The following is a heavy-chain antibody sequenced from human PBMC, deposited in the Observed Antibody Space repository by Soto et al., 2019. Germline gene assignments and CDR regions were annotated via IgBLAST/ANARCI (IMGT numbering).Heavy chain of an antibody. D-gene: IGHD2-21*02. CDR3: ARAPTEAGDCYAFDY. CDR1: GGTFSSYA. Sequence: SVKVSCKASGGTFSSYAISWVRQAPGQGLEWMGGIIPIFGTANYAQKFQGRVTITADESTSTAYMELSSLRSEDTAVYYCARAPTEAGDCYAFDYWGQGTLVTVSS. CDR2: IIPIFGTA. J-gene: IGHJ4*02. V-gene: IGHV1-69*13.